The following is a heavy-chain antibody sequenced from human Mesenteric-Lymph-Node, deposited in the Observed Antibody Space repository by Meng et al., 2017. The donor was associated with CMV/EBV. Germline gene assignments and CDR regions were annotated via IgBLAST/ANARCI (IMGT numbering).Heavy chain of an antibody. Sequence: GESLKISCAASGFTFTAYAMTWVRQAPGKGLQWVSSISGNSAFTYYADSVKGRFSISRDNSKSTLYLQISNLTADDTGIYYCGKPLRGGAGRSEVDYWGQGTLVTVSS. CDR1: GFTFTAYA. J-gene: IGHJ4*02. CDR2: ISGNSAFT. CDR3: GKPLRGGAGRSEVDY. V-gene: IGHV3-23*01. D-gene: IGHD3-16*01.